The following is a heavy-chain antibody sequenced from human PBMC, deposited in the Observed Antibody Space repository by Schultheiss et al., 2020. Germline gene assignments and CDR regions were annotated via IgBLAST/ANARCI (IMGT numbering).Heavy chain of an antibody. D-gene: IGHD3-22*01. Sequence: SATLSLTCTVSGGSISSGGYYWSWIRQHPGKGLEWIGYIYYSGSTYYNPSLKSRVTISVDTSKNQFSLKLSSVTAAATAVYFCAGGSARGTWIVVVTFDAFDIWGQGTMVTGSS. V-gene: IGHV4-31*03. J-gene: IGHJ3*02. CDR1: GGSISSGGYY. CDR3: AGGSARGTWIVVVTFDAFDI. CDR2: IYYSGST.